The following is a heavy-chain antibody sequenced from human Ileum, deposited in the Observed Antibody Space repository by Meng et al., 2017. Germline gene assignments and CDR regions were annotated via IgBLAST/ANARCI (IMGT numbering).Heavy chain of an antibody. J-gene: IGHJ4*02. D-gene: IGHD4-17*01. CDR3: SRLTVTTDATNY. CDR1: GFTISSYW. V-gene: IGHV3-74*01. CDR2: VSSDGSTT. Sequence: GGSLRLSCAASGFTISSYWMHWVRQPPGKGLEWVSRVSSDGSTTSYADSVKGRFTVSRDNAKNTVYLQMNSLRAEDTGVYYCSRLTVTTDATNYWGQGTLVTVSS.